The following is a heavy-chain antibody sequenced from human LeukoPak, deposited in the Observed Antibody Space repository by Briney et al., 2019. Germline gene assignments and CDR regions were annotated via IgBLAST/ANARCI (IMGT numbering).Heavy chain of an antibody. CDR2: INWNGGST. V-gene: IGHV3-20*04. Sequence: PGGSLRLSCAASGFTFDDYGMSWVRQAPGKGLEWVSGINWNGGSTGYADSVKGRFTISRDNAKNSLYLQMNSLRAEDTALYYCARGAYRLRYFDRLPVNGGYYFDYWGQGTLVTVSS. J-gene: IGHJ4*02. CDR3: ARGAYRLRYFDRLPVNGGYYFDY. D-gene: IGHD3-9*01. CDR1: GFTFDDYG.